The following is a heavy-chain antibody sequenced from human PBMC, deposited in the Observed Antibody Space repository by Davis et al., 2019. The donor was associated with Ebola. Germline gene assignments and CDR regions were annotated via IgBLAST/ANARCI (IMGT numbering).Heavy chain of an antibody. CDR1: GFTFSSYA. CDR3: ARASFMGY. CDR2: ISYDGSKK. D-gene: IGHD3-3*02. J-gene: IGHJ4*02. V-gene: IGHV3-30*04. Sequence: GGSLRLSCAASGFTFSSYAMHWVRQAPGKGLEWVAVISYDGSKKYYADSVKGRFTISRDNSKNTLYLQMNSLRAEDTAVYYCARASFMGYWGQGTLVTVSS.